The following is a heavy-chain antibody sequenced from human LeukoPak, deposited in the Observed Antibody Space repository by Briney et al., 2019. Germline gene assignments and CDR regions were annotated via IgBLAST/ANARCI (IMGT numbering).Heavy chain of an antibody. J-gene: IGHJ6*03. CDR3: ARFYTTSQYGSGYMDV. D-gene: IGHD3-10*01. Sequence: PSETLSLTCTVSGGSISSSSYYWGWIRQPPGKGLEWIGSGSYSGSTYYNPSLKSRVTIAVDTSKTQFSLKLSSVTAADTAVYYCARFYTTSQYGSGYMDVWGKGTTVTVSS. CDR1: GGSISSSSYY. CDR2: GSYSGST. V-gene: IGHV4-39*01.